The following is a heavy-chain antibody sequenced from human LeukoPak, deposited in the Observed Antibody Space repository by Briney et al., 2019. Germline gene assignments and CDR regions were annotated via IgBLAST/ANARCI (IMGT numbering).Heavy chain of an antibody. CDR1: GYTFTGYY. Sequence: ASVKVSCKASGYTFTGYYMHWVRQAPGQGLEWMGWINPNSGGTNYAQKFQGRVTMTRDTSISTAYMELSRLRSDDTAVYYCARGSIAVAGTSNYYYYGMDVWGQGTTVTVSS. CDR3: ARGSIAVAGTSNYYYYGMDV. D-gene: IGHD6-19*01. CDR2: INPNSGGT. V-gene: IGHV1-2*02. J-gene: IGHJ6*02.